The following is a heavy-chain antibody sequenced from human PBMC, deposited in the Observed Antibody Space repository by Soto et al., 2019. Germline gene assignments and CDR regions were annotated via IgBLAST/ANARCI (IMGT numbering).Heavy chain of an antibody. V-gene: IGHV4-31*03. CDR1: NASITSSGYY. D-gene: IGHD1-26*01. CDR2: IYHSGST. Sequence: QVQLQESGPRLVEASQTLSLTCTVSNASITSSGYYWSWVRQPPGKRLEWIGYIYHSGSTFYSPSLQSRLTMSVDTSKIQVSLTLRSVTAADTAVYHCARMSGTYYVPDYWGQGTLVTVSS. J-gene: IGHJ4*02. CDR3: ARMSGTYYVPDY.